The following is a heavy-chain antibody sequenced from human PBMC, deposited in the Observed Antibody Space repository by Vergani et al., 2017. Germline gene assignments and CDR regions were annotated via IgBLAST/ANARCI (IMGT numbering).Heavy chain of an antibody. D-gene: IGHD3-3*01. J-gene: IGHJ5*02. CDR1: GGSISSGSYY. CDR3: AREAARPGVVWFDP. Sequence: QVQLQESGPGLVKPSQTLSLTCTASGGSISSGSYYWSWIRRPAGKGLEWIGRIYTSGSTNYNPSLKSRVTISVDMSKNQFSLKLSSVTAADTAVYYCAREAARPGVVWFDPWGQGTLVTVSS. CDR2: IYTSGST. V-gene: IGHV4-61*02.